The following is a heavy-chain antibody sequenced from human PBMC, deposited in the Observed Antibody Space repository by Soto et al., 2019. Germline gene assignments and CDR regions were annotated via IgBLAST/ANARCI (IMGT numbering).Heavy chain of an antibody. Sequence: SETLSLTCAVYGGSFSGYYWSGIRQPPGKGLEWIGETNHSGSTNYNPSLKSRVTISVDTSKNQFSLKLSSVTAADTAVYYCASASYGSGPNWFDPWGQGTLVTVSS. CDR2: TNHSGST. CDR1: GGSFSGYY. J-gene: IGHJ5*02. D-gene: IGHD3-10*01. V-gene: IGHV4-34*01. CDR3: ASASYGSGPNWFDP.